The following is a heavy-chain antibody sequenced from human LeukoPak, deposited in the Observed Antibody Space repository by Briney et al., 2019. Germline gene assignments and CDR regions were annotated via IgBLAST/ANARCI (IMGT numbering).Heavy chain of an antibody. V-gene: IGHV3-11*06. D-gene: IGHD5-24*01. J-gene: IGHJ4*02. CDR1: GITFSTYA. CDR3: ARDKTIFDY. CDR2: ISSSSSYT. Sequence: GGSLRLSCVASGITFSTYAMSWIRQAPGKGLEWVSYISSSSSYTNYADSVKGRFTISRDNAKNSLYLQMNSLRAEDTAVYYCARDKTIFDYWGQGTLVTVSS.